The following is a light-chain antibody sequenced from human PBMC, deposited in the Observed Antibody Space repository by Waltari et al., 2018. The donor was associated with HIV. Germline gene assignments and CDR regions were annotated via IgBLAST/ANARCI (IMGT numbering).Light chain of an antibody. Sequence: EIVMTQSPAPLSVSPGERPTLSGRASQSVSSGLAWFQQKPGQGPRLLMYGSSIRATDIPARFSGSGSGTEFTLTINNLQSEDFAIYYCQQYNNWPWTFGQGTKVEI. CDR1: QSVSSG. J-gene: IGKJ1*01. CDR3: QQYNNWPWT. CDR2: GSS. V-gene: IGKV3-15*01.